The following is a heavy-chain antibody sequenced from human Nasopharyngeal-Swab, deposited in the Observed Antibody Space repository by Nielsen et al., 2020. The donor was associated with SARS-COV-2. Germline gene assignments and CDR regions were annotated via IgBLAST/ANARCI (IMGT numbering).Heavy chain of an antibody. J-gene: IGHJ5*02. CDR3: ARAAAGTYRNWFDP. V-gene: IGHV3-30-3*01. Sequence: WIRQPPGKGLEWVAVISYDGSNKYYADSVKGRFTTSRDNSKNTLYLQMNSLRAEDTAVYYCARAAAGTYRNWFDPWGQGTLVTVSS. CDR2: ISYDGSNK. D-gene: IGHD6-13*01.